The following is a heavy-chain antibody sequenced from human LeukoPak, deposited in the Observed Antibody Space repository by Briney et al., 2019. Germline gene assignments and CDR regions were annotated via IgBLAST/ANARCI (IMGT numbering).Heavy chain of an antibody. D-gene: IGHD3-22*01. CDR1: GGTFSSYA. V-gene: IGHV1-69*13. CDR3: ARDGAIDYDSSGYLSY. Sequence: SVKVSCKASGGTFSSYAISWVRQAPGQGLEWMGGIIPIFGTANYAQKFQGRVTTTADESTSTAYMELSSLRSEDTAVYYCARDGAIDYDSSGYLSYWGQGTLVTVSS. J-gene: IGHJ4*02. CDR2: IIPIFGTA.